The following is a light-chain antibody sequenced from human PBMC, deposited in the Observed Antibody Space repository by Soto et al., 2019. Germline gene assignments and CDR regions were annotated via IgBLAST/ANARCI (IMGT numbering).Light chain of an antibody. J-gene: IGKJ1*01. V-gene: IGKV3-15*01. CDR3: QQSNNWPLT. Sequence: EIVMTQSPATLSVSPGERATLSCRASQSVSRNLAWYQQKPGQAPRLLIYGASTRATGIPARFSGSGSGTEFTLNISSLQSEDFAVYFCQQSNNWPLTFGQGTKVDIK. CDR2: GAS. CDR1: QSVSRN.